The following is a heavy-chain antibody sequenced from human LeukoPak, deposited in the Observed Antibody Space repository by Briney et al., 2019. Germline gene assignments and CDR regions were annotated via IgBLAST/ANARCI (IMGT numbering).Heavy chain of an antibody. CDR3: AKETYYYDSSEHDIGY. CDR1: GGSISSYY. CDR2: IYYSGST. D-gene: IGHD3-22*01. J-gene: IGHJ4*02. V-gene: IGHV4-59*01. Sequence: SETLSLTCTVSGGSISSYYWSWIRQPPGKGLEWIGYIYYSGSTNYNPSLKSRVTISVDTSKNHFSLKLSSVTAADTAVYYCAKETYYYDSSEHDIGYWGQGTLVTVSS.